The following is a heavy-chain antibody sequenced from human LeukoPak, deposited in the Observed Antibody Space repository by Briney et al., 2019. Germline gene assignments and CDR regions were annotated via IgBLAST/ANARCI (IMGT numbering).Heavy chain of an antibody. D-gene: IGHD6-13*01. V-gene: IGHV7-4-1*02. CDR2: INTNTGNP. CDR1: GYTFTSYA. Sequence: GASVKVSCKASGYTFTSYAMNWVRQAPGQGLEWMGWINTNTGNPTYAQGFTGRFVFSLDTSVSTAYLQISSLKAEDTAVYYCARDSPPRVASSSWINWFDPWGQGTLVTVSS. J-gene: IGHJ5*02. CDR3: ARDSPPRVASSSWINWFDP.